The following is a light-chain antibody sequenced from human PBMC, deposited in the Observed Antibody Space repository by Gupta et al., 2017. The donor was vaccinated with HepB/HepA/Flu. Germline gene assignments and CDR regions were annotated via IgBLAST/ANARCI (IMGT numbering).Light chain of an antibody. CDR3: CSFITTTFRLYV. CDR2: DVT. CDR1: SSDIGGYNY. V-gene: IGLV2-14*03. J-gene: IGLJ1*01. Sequence: QSALTQPASVSGSPGQSITISCTGTSSDIGGYNYVSWFQQHPGKAPKLIIYDVTNRPSGISNRFSGSKFGDTASLTISGLQTEDEADYYCCSFITTTFRLYVFGTGTKVTVL.